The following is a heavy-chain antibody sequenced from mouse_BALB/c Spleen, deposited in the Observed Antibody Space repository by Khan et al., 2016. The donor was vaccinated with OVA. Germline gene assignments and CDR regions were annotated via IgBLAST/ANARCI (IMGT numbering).Heavy chain of an antibody. CDR3: ARSNYYGSSLYAMDY. J-gene: IGHJ4*01. D-gene: IGHD1-1*01. CDR2: IGPGSGDT. V-gene: IGHV1S41*01. CDR1: DYTFTSFW. Sequence: DLVKPGASVKLSCKASDYTFTSFWINWIKQRPGQGLEWVGHIGPGSGDTYYNEIFKGKATLTVDTSSSTACIQLSSLSSEDSAVYFCARSNYYGSSLYAMDYWGQGTSVTVSS.